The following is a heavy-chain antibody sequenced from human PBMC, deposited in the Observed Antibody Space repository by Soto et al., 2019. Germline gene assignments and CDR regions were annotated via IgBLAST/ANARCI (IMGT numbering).Heavy chain of an antibody. J-gene: IGHJ3*02. V-gene: IGHV5-51*01. CDR1: GYSFTSYW. Sequence: GGSLRLSCKGSGYSFTSYWIGWVRQMPGKGLEWMGIIYPGDSDTRYSPSFQGQVTISADKSISTAYLQWSSLKASDTAMYYCARLGSHRGRSEGIAARSIPWDAFDIWGQGTMVTVSS. CDR3: ARLGSHRGRSEGIAARSIPWDAFDI. CDR2: IYPGDSDT. D-gene: IGHD6-6*01.